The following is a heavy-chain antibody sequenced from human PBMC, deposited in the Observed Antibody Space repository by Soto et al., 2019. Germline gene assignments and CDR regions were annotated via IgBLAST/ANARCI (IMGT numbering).Heavy chain of an antibody. D-gene: IGHD5-12*01. J-gene: IGHJ6*02. Sequence: QITLKESGPPLVKPTQTLTLTCTFSGFSLSTSGVGVGWIRQPPGKALEWLALIYWDDDKRYSPSLKSWLTITKDTSKNQVVLTMTNMDPVDTATYYCAHSLRDGYMFYDYYYGMDVWGQGTTVTVSS. CDR3: AHSLRDGYMFYDYYYGMDV. CDR2: IYWDDDK. CDR1: GFSLSTSGVG. V-gene: IGHV2-5*02.